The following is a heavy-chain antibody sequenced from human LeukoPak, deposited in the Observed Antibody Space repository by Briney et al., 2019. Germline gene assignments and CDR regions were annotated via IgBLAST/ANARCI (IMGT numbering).Heavy chain of an antibody. CDR3: ASPAVGSGSEYFDY. D-gene: IGHD3-10*01. CDR1: GFTFSSYW. CDR2: INSDGSST. J-gene: IGHJ4*02. Sequence: GGSLRLSCAASGFTFSSYWMHWVRHAPGKGLVWVSRINSDGSSTSYADSVKGRFTISRDNAKNTLYLQMNSLRAEDTAVYYCASPAVGSGSEYFDYWGQGTLVTVSS. V-gene: IGHV3-74*01.